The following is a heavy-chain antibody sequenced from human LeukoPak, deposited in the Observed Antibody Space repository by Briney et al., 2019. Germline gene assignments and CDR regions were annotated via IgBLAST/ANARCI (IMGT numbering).Heavy chain of an antibody. Sequence: SVKVSCKASGGTFSSYAISWVRQAPGQGLEWVGRIIPILGIANYAQKFQGRVTITVDKSTSTAYMELSSLRSEDTAVYYCARGCSGGSCYGNGHYYGMDVWGQGTTVTVSS. J-gene: IGHJ6*02. CDR3: ARGCSGGSCYGNGHYYGMDV. D-gene: IGHD2-15*01. CDR1: GGTFSSYA. CDR2: IIPILGIA. V-gene: IGHV1-69*04.